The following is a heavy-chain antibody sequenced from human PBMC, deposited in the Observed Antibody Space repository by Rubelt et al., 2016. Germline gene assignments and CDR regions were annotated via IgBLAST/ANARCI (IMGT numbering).Heavy chain of an antibody. CDR3: ARDRGPYSGSYYFDY. V-gene: IGHV3-48*03. J-gene: IGHJ4*02. Sequence: VRQAPGKGLEWISYISGSGGATYYADSVKGRFTISRDNAKNSLYLQMNSLRAEDTAVYYCARDRGPYSGSYYFDYWGQGTLVTVSS. CDR2: ISGSGGAT. D-gene: IGHD1-26*01.